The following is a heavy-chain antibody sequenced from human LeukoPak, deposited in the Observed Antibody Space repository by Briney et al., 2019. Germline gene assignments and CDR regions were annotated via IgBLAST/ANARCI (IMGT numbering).Heavy chain of an antibody. CDR1: GFTFSSYG. J-gene: IGHJ4*02. Sequence: PGGSLRLSCAASGFTFSSYGMHWVRQAPGKGLGWVAVIWYDGSNKYYADSVKGRFTISRDNSKNTLYLQMSSLRAEDTAVYYCARSDYYDSSGYYVDLFDYWGQGTLVTVSS. CDR2: IWYDGSNK. D-gene: IGHD3-22*01. V-gene: IGHV3-33*01. CDR3: ARSDYYDSSGYYVDLFDY.